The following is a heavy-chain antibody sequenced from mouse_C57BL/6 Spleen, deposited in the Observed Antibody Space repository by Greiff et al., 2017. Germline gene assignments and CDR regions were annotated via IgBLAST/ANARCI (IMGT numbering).Heavy chain of an antibody. CDR3: TRRGYDGTLDY. CDR2: IDPETGGT. V-gene: IGHV1-15*01. CDR1: GYTFTDYE. Sequence: QVQLKESGAELVRPGASVTLSCKASGYTFTDYEMHWVKQTPVHGLEWIGAIDPETGGTAYNQKFKGKAILTADKSSSTAYMELRSLTSEDSAVYYCTRRGYDGTLDYWGQGTTLTVSS. D-gene: IGHD2-3*01. J-gene: IGHJ2*01.